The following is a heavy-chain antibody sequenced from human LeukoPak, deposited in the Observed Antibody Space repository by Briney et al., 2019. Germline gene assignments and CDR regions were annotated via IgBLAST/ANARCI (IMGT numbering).Heavy chain of an antibody. D-gene: IGHD1-26*01. CDR1: GYTFTGYY. V-gene: IGHV1-2*06. CDR3: ASEWELQGYDAFDI. CDR2: INPNSGGT. J-gene: IGHJ3*02. Sequence: ASVKVSCMATGYTFTGYYMHWVRQAPGQGLEWMGRINPNSGGTNYAQKFQGRVTMTRDTSISTAYMELSRLRSDDTAVYYCASEWELQGYDAFDIWGQGTMVTVSS.